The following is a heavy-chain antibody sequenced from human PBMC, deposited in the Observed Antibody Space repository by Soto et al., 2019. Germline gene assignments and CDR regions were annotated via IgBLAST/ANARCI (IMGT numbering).Heavy chain of an antibody. D-gene: IGHD1-26*01. J-gene: IGHJ2*01. Sequence: PSETLSLTCTVSGGSISSGDYYWSWIRQPPGKGLEWIGYIYYSGSTYYNPSLKSRVTISVDTSKNQFSLKLSSVTAADTAVYYCARVSIVGPQAYWYFDLWGRGTLVTVSS. V-gene: IGHV4-30-4*01. CDR3: ARVSIVGPQAYWYFDL. CDR2: IYYSGST. CDR1: GGSISSGDYY.